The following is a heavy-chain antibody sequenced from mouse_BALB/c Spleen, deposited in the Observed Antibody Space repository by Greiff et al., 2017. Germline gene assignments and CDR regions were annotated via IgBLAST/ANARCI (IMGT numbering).Heavy chain of an antibody. J-gene: IGHJ4*01. V-gene: IGHV1-14*01. CDR2: INPYNDGT. CDR1: GYTFTSYV. D-gene: IGHD2-4*01. CDR3: AAIDYDYGYYYAMDN. Sequence: VQLQQSGPELVKPGASVKMSCKASGYTFTSYVMHWVKQKPGQGLEWIGYINPYNDGTMYNEKFKGKATLTSDKSSSTAYMELSSLTSEDSAVFYCAAIDYDYGYYYAMDNWGQGTSVTVSA.